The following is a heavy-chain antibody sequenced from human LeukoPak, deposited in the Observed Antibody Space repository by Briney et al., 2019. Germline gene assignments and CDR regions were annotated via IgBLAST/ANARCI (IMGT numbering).Heavy chain of an antibody. CDR2: ISGSGGST. J-gene: IGHJ3*02. V-gene: IGHV3-23*01. D-gene: IGHD3-3*01. CDR1: GFTFSSYA. CDR3: AKDWSGYDAFDI. Sequence: QTGGSLRLSCAASGFTFSSYAMGWVRQAPGKGLEGVSAISGSGGSTYYADSVKGRFTISRDNSKNTLYLQMNSLRAEDTAVYYCAKDWSGYDAFDIWGQGTMVTVSS.